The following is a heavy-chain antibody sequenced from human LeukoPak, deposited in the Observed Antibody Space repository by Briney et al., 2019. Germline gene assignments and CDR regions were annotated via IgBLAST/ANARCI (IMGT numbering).Heavy chain of an antibody. V-gene: IGHV1-69*01. CDR2: IIPIFGTA. CDR1: GGTFSSYA. CDR3: ARARSPSSGYLLRDHNWFDP. J-gene: IGHJ5*02. Sequence: SVKVSCKASGGTFSSYAISWVRQAPGQGLEWMGGIIPIFGTANYAQKFQGRVTITADESTSTAYMELSSLRSEDTAVYYCARARSPSSGYLLRDHNWFDPWGQGTLVTVSS. D-gene: IGHD3-22*01.